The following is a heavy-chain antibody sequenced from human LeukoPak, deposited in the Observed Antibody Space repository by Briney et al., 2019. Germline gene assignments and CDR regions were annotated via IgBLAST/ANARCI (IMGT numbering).Heavy chain of an antibody. D-gene: IGHD3-3*01. CDR3: ARYLEDFWSGYSLGYYYYYMDV. CDR2: IYPGDSDT. V-gene: IGHV5-51*01. J-gene: IGHJ6*03. CDR1: GYSFTSYW. Sequence: GESLKISCKGSGYSFTSYWIGWVRQMPGKGLEWMGIIYPGDSDTRYSPSFQGQVTISADKSISTAYLQWSSLKASDTAMYYCARYLEDFWSGYSLGYYYYYMDVWGKGTTVTVSS.